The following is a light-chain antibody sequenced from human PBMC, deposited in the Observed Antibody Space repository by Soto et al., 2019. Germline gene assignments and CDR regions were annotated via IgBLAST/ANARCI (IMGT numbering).Light chain of an antibody. Sequence: QSVLTQPASVSGSPGQSITISCTGTSSDVGGYNYVSWYQQHPGKAPKLMIYDVSNRPSGVSNRFSGSKSGNTASLTISGLQAEDEADYYCSSYTSSSTLLFCGGTKLTVL. V-gene: IGLV2-14*01. CDR1: SSDVGGYNY. J-gene: IGLJ2*01. CDR2: DVS. CDR3: SSYTSSSTLL.